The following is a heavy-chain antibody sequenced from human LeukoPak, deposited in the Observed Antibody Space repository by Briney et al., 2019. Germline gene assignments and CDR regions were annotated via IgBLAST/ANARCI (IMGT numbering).Heavy chain of an antibody. CDR3: AAPGYCSGGSCYWYFDL. Sequence: PSETLSLTCAVYGGSFSGYYWSWIRQPPGKGLEWIGEINHSGSTNYNPSLKSRVTISVDTSKNQFSLKLSSVTAADTAVYYCAAPGYCSGGSCYWYFDLWGRGTLVTVSS. CDR2: INHSGST. D-gene: IGHD2-15*01. J-gene: IGHJ2*01. V-gene: IGHV4-34*01. CDR1: GGSFSGYY.